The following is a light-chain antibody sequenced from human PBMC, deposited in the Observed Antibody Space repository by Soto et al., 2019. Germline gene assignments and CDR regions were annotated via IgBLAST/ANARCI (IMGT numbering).Light chain of an antibody. J-gene: IGKJ5*01. V-gene: IGKV4-1*01. Sequence: DVVMTQSPDSLTVSLGERATIDCRSSQSVLNSANNKNYLAWYQQKPGQSPNLLIYGASSRESGVPDRFSGSGSGTDFTLTITGLEAEDVALYYCQQYYSSSITFGQGTRLEIK. CDR3: QQYYSSSIT. CDR2: GAS. CDR1: QSVLNSANNKNY.